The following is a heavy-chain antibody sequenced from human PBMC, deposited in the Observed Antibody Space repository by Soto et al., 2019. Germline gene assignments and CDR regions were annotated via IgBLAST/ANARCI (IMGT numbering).Heavy chain of an antibody. CDR3: AKDLNYYGSGSPGY. Sequence: GGSLRLYCAVSGFTFSAYAMSWVRQAPGKGLEWVSGISGIGTGTYYADFVKGRFTISRDNSKNTLYLQMNSLRAEDTAVYYCAKDLNYYGSGSPGYWGQGTLVTVSS. V-gene: IGHV3-23*01. CDR1: GFTFSAYA. J-gene: IGHJ4*02. CDR2: ISGIGTGT. D-gene: IGHD3-10*01.